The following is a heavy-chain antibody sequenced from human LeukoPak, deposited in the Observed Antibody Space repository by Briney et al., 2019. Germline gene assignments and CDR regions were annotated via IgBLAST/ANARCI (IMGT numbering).Heavy chain of an antibody. D-gene: IGHD3-9*01. CDR3: ARGGGAQTGYYSNWFDP. Sequence: SETLSLTCTVSGGSISNDDYYWGWIRQPPGKGLEWIGSIYHSGSAYYNPSLKSRVTISIDTSKNQMSLRVNSVTAADTAVYYCARGGGAQTGYYSNWFDPWGQGTLVTVSS. CDR1: GGSISNDDYY. J-gene: IGHJ5*02. CDR2: IYHSGSA. V-gene: IGHV4-39*07.